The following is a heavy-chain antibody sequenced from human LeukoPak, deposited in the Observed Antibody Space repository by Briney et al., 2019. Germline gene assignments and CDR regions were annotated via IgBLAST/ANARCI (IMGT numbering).Heavy chain of an antibody. CDR3: AKDGPELVLWFDP. V-gene: IGHV3-30*18. CDR1: GFTFSSYG. J-gene: IGHJ5*02. CDR2: ISYDGSNK. D-gene: IGHD6-13*01. Sequence: GGSLRLSCAASGFTFSSYGMHWVRQAPGKGLEWVAVISYDGSNKYYADSVKGRFTISRDNSKNTLYLQMNSLRAEDTAVYYCAKDGPELVLWFDPWGQGTLVTVSS.